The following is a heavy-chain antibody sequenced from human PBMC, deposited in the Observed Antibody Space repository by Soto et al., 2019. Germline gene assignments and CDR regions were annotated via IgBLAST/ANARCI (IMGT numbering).Heavy chain of an antibody. D-gene: IGHD2-15*01. CDR1: GYAFTSYG. CDR3: ARGGYDEVVGVIDY. Sequence: RASVNVSFKASGYAFTSYGISWVRQAPGQGLEWMGWISAYNGNTNYAQKLQGRVTMTTDTSTSTAYMELRSLRSDDTAVYYCARGGYDEVVGVIDYWGQGTLVTVS. J-gene: IGHJ4*02. CDR2: ISAYNGNT. V-gene: IGHV1-18*01.